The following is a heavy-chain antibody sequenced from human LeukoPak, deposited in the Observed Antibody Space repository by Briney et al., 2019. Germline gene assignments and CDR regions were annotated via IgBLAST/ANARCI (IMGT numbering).Heavy chain of an antibody. CDR2: IIHSGIT. CDR1: GGSFSGYY. J-gene: IGHJ4*02. Sequence: PSETLSLTCAVYGGSFSGYYWSWIRQPPGKGLEWIGEIIHSGITNYNPSLTSRVTISVDTSKSQFSLKLSSVTAADTAVYYCARGSPIVTTNGYFNYWGQGTLVTASS. D-gene: IGHD5-12*01. CDR3: ARGSPIVTTNGYFNY. V-gene: IGHV4-34*01.